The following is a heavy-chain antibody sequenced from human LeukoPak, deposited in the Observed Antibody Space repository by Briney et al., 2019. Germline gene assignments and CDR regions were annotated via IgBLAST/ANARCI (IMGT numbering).Heavy chain of an antibody. CDR2: ISYDGSNK. J-gene: IGHJ4*02. CDR1: GFTFSSYA. CDR3: ARSRTLDY. D-gene: IGHD1-14*01. V-gene: IGHV3-30-3*01. Sequence: GGSLRLSCAASGFTFSSYAMHWVRQAPGKGLEWVAVISYDGSNKYYADSVKGRFTISRDNSKNTLYLQMNSLGAEDTAVYYCARSRTLDYWGQGTLVTVSS.